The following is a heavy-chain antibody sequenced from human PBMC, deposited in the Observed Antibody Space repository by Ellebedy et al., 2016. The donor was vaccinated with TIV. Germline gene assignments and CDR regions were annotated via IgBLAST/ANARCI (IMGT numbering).Heavy chain of an antibody. D-gene: IGHD3-3*01. Sequence: ASVKVSXXASGYTFTGYYMHWVRQAPGQGLEWMGWINPNSGGTNYAQKFQGRVTMTRDTSISTAYMELSRLRSDDTAVYYCAKETYYDFWSGPYYFDYWGQGTLVTVSS. CDR3: AKETYYDFWSGPYYFDY. J-gene: IGHJ4*02. CDR1: GYTFTGYY. CDR2: INPNSGGT. V-gene: IGHV1-2*02.